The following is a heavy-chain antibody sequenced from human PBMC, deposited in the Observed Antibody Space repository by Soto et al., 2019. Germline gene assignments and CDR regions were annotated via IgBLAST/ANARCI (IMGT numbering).Heavy chain of an antibody. CDR2: IDSNGGSP. V-gene: IGHV3-74*01. CDR3: AREQYTLNYAGY. D-gene: IGHD1-7*01. Sequence: EVRLVESGGALVQPGGSLRLSCAASGFTFRNYYMHWVRQAPGKGLMWVARIDSNGGSPVYADSVRGRFTISRDNAENTLFLQMDSLAAEDTAVYYCAREQYTLNYAGYWGQGTQVTVS. J-gene: IGHJ1*01. CDR1: GFTFRNYY.